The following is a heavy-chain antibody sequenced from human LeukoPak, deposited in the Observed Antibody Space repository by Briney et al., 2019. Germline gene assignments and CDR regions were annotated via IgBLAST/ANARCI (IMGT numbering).Heavy chain of an antibody. CDR1: GFTFSSYA. J-gene: IGHJ4*02. CDR3: AKSSSTYYDFWSGYYPFGY. Sequence: PGGSLRLSCAASGFTFSSYAMSWVRQAPGKGLEWVSAISGSGGSTYYADSVKGRFTISRDNSKNTLYLQMNSLRAEDTAVYHCAKSSSTYYDFWSGYYPFGYWGQGTLVTVSS. CDR2: ISGSGGST. D-gene: IGHD3-3*01. V-gene: IGHV3-23*01.